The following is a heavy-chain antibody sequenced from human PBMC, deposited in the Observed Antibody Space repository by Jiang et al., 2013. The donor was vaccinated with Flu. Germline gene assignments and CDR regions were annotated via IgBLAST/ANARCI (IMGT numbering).Heavy chain of an antibody. V-gene: IGHV4-39*01. Sequence: GPGLVKPSETLSLTCTVSGGSLSSSSYYWGWIRQAPGKGLEWIGNIYYTGSTYYKPSLKSRVTISVDRSKNQLFLKLSSVTAADTAVYFCARPNSDSSYALDYWGQGTLVTVSS. J-gene: IGHJ4*02. D-gene: IGHD5-18*01. CDR3: ARPNSDSSYALDY. CDR2: IYYTGST. CDR1: GGSLSSSSYY.